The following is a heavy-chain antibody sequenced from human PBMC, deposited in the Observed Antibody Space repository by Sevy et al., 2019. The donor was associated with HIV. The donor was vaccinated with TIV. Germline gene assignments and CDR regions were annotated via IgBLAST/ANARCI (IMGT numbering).Heavy chain of an antibody. V-gene: IGHV3-53*01. CDR1: GFTVSSNY. CDR2: IYSGGST. D-gene: IGHD2-15*01. Sequence: GGSLRLSCAASGFTVSSNYMSWVRQAPGKGLEWVSVIYSGGSTYYADSVKGRFTISRDNSKNTLYLQMNSLRAEDTAVYYCARDSSLGYCSGRSCYLGPQGAFDIWGQGTMVTVSS. J-gene: IGHJ3*02. CDR3: ARDSSLGYCSGRSCYLGPQGAFDI.